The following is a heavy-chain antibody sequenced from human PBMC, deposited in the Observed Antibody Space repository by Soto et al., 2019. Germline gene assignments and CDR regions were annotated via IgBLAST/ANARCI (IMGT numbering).Heavy chain of an antibody. CDR1: GFTFSSYW. J-gene: IGHJ2*01. Sequence: EVQLVESGGGLVQPGGSLRLSCAASGFTFSSYWMSWVRQAPGKGLEWVDNIKQDGSEKYYVDSVKGRFTISRDNAKNSLYLQMNSLRAEHTAVDYCARVEGAARHPHFWYFDLCGRGTLVTVSS. D-gene: IGHD6-6*01. CDR3: ARVEGAARHPHFWYFDL. V-gene: IGHV3-7*01. CDR2: IKQDGSEK.